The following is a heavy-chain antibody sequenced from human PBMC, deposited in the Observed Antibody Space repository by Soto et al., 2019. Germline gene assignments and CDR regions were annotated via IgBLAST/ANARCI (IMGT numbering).Heavy chain of an antibody. CDR3: ATDLLNFSGRRTFPRAFDY. CDR2: LIPIFRTA. Sequence: QVLLVQSGTEVRRPGSSVKVSCKASGGTFSTYPITWVRQAPGQGLEWMGSLIPIFRTANYAQTFQGRLTIPADESTTTGYMELSSLRSDDTAMYYCATDLLNFSGRRTFPRAFDYWGQGTLVTVSS. J-gene: IGHJ4*02. CDR1: GGTFSTYP. D-gene: IGHD2-15*01. V-gene: IGHV1-69*18.